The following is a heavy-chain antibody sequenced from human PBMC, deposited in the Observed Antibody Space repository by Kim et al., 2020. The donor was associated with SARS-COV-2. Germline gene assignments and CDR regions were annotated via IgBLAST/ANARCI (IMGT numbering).Heavy chain of an antibody. CDR2: ISYDGSNK. CDR3: ARDTLKYSSRGNWFDP. Sequence: GGSLRLSCAASGFTFSSYAMHWVRQAPGKGLEWVAVISYDGSNKYYADSVKGRFTISRDNSKNTLYLQMNSLRAEDTAVYYCARDTLKYSSRGNWFDPWG. V-gene: IGHV3-30*04. J-gene: IGHJ5*02. CDR1: GFTFSSYA. D-gene: IGHD6-13*01.